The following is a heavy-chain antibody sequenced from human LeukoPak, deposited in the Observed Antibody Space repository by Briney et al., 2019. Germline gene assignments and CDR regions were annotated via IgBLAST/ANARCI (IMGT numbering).Heavy chain of an antibody. J-gene: IGHJ4*02. Sequence: QSGGSLRLSCAASGFTFSSYAMSWVRQAPGKGLEWVSAISGSGGSTYYVDSVKGRFTISRDNFENTLYLQMNSLRAEDTAVYYCAKVRDYDSSGYSDYWGQGNLVTVSS. CDR1: GFTFSSYA. CDR2: ISGSGGST. CDR3: AKVRDYDSSGYSDY. V-gene: IGHV3-23*01. D-gene: IGHD3-22*01.